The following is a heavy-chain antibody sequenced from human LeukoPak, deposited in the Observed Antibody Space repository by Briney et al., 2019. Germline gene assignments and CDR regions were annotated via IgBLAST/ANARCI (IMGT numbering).Heavy chain of an antibody. CDR1: TDSISYYY. Sequence: PAETLCLTCTVSTDSISYYYWSWIRQPPGKGLEWIGYIYYSGSTNYNTSLQRRVTISVDASKKQFSLKLSDVTAADTAVYYCARHARDTSDYFDYWGQGTLVTVSS. CDR2: IYYSGST. CDR3: ARHARDTSDYFDY. J-gene: IGHJ4*02. V-gene: IGHV4-59*08. D-gene: IGHD3-22*01.